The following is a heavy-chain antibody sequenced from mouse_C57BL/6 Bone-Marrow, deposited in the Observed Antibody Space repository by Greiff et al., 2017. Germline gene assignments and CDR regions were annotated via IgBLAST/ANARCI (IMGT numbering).Heavy chain of an antibody. CDR1: GYTFTNYW. D-gene: IGHD3-3*01. V-gene: IGHV1-63*01. CDR2: IYPGGGYT. Sequence: VMLVESGAELVRPGPSVKMSCKASGYTFTNYWIGWAKQRPGHGLEWIGDIYPGGGYTNYNEKFKGKATLTADKSSSTAYMQFSSLTSEDSAIYYCARSGEGPLFDYWGQGTTLTVSS. CDR3: ARSGEGPLFDY. J-gene: IGHJ2*01.